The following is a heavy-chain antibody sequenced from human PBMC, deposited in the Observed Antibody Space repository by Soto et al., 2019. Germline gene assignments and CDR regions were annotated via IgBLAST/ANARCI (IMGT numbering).Heavy chain of an antibody. V-gene: IGHV3-48*03. CDR3: ARVNFHSSGPNFDY. CDR2: ISSSATTI. Sequence: GGSLRLSCAASGFTFSSYEMTWVRQAPGKGLEWVSYISSSATTIYYADSVKGRFTISRDNAKNSLYLQMNSLRAEDTAVYYCARVNFHSSGPNFDYWGQGTLVTVSS. D-gene: IGHD3-22*01. J-gene: IGHJ4*02. CDR1: GFTFSSYE.